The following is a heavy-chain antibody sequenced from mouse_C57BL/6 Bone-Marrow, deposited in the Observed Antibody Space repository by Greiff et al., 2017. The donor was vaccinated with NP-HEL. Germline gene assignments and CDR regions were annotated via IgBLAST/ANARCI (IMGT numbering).Heavy chain of an antibody. CDR3: TRDDGSRAFAY. CDR2: IGPASGST. CDR1: GYNFTDYY. Sequence: QVQLQQSGAELVKPGASVKISCKASGYNFTDYYINWVKQRPGQGLEWIGKIGPASGSTYYTEKFKGKATLTADKSSSTAYMQLSSLTSEDSAVYFVTRDDGSRAFAYWGQGTLVTVSA. V-gene: IGHV1-77*01. D-gene: IGHD1-1*01. J-gene: IGHJ3*01.